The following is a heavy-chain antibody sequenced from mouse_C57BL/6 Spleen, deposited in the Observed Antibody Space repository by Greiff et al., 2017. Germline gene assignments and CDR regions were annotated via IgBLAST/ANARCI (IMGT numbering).Heavy chain of an antibody. D-gene: IGHD2-3*01. CDR2: INPNNGGT. CDR3: ARGLYDGYFWYFDV. V-gene: IGHV1-22*01. Sequence: VQLQQSGPELVKPGASVKMSCTASGYTFTDYNMHWVKQSHGKSLEWIGYINPNNGGTSFNQKFKGKATLTVNKSSSTAYLKLRSLTSEDSAVYYCARGLYDGYFWYFDVWGTGTTVTVSS. CDR1: GYTFTDYN. J-gene: IGHJ1*03.